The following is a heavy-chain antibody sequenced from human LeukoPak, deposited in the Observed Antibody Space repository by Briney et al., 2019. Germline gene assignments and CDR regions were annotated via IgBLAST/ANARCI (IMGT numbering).Heavy chain of an antibody. CDR2: IRSKAYGGTT. D-gene: IGHD6-13*01. Sequence: GGSLRLSCTASGFTSGDYAMSWVRQAPGKGLEWVGFIRSKAYGGTTEYAASVKGRFTISRDDSKSIAYLQMNSLKTEDTAVYYCTRDLGAGIGDYWGQGTLVTVSS. CDR1: GFTSGDYA. CDR3: TRDLGAGIGDY. J-gene: IGHJ4*02. V-gene: IGHV3-49*04.